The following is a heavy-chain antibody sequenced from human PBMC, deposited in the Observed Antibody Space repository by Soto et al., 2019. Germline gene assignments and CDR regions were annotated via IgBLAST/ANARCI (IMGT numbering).Heavy chain of an antibody. CDR1: GGSFSGYY. J-gene: IGHJ4*02. Sequence: QVQLQQWGAGLLKPSEALSLTGAVYGGSFSGYYWTWIRQPPGTGLEWIGEINHSGSTNYNPSLNTRATISVDTSKNQFSLKLTSVTAADTAVYYCARDKITGLFAYWGQGTLATVSS. D-gene: IGHD2-8*02. V-gene: IGHV4-34*01. CDR3: ARDKITGLFAY. CDR2: INHSGST.